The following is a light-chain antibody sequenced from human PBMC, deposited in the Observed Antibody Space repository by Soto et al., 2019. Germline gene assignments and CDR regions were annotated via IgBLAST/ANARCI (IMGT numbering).Light chain of an antibody. CDR1: QSVTSNY. J-gene: IGKJ1*01. Sequence: EIVLTQSPGTLSLSPGETATLSCRASQSVTSNYLAWYQQKPGQAPRLLIYRASTRAPGVPARFSGSGSGTEFTLTISSLQPEDFTVYSCLQYHNLWAFGQGTKVEI. CDR3: LQYHNLWA. CDR2: RAS. V-gene: IGKV3D-7*01.